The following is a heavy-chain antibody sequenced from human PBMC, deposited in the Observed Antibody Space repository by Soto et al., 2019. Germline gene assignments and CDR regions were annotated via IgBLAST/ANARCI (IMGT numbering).Heavy chain of an antibody. V-gene: IGHV3-74*01. J-gene: IGHJ4*02. CDR2: INTDGSST. CDR3: AKRGVDTFGLSY. CDR1: GFTFSSFW. Sequence: EVQLVESGGGLVQPAGSLRLSCAVSGFTFSSFWMRWVRQAPGEGLVWVSRINTDGSSTSYADSVKGRFTISRDNAKNTLYLQMNSLRVEDTAMYYCAKRGVDTFGLSYWGQGTLVTVSS. D-gene: IGHD3-10*01.